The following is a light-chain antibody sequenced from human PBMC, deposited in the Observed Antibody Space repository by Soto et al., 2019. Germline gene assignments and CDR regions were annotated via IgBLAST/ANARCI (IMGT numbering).Light chain of an antibody. CDR2: DAS. CDR1: HSVDIN. CDR3: HQRQYWPPIT. Sequence: EIILTQSPATLSVSPGERVTLSCRASHSVDINLAWYRQKPGQAPRLLIYDASNRAAGIPARFSGSGSGTDFTLTISSLEPEDFAIYYCHQRQYWPPITFGQGTRLENK. J-gene: IGKJ5*01. V-gene: IGKV3-11*01.